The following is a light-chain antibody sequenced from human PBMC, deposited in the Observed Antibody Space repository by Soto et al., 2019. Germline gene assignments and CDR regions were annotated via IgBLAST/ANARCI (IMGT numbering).Light chain of an antibody. V-gene: IGKV3-11*01. CDR3: QQRSNWPPYT. CDR2: DAS. J-gene: IGKJ2*01. CDR1: QSVSSY. Sequence: EIVLTQSQATLSLSPGERATLSCRASQSVSSYLAWYQQKPGQAPRLLIYDASNRATGIPARFSGSGSGTGFTLTISSLEPEDFAVYYCQQRSNWPPYTFGQGTKLEIK.